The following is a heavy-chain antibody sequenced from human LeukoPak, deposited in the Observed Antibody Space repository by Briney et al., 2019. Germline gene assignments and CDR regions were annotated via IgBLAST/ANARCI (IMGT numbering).Heavy chain of an antibody. J-gene: IGHJ4*02. Sequence: QSGGSLRLSCAASGFTFSSYAMHWVRQTPGKGLEWVTLISGSGALMYYADSVQGRFTISRDNSKNTLDLQMNNLRAEDTAVYFCAKGRVGGIVREPFDLWGQGTLVTVSS. V-gene: IGHV3-23*01. CDR2: ISGSGALM. CDR1: GFTFSSYA. CDR3: AKGRVGGIVREPFDL. D-gene: IGHD3-16*01.